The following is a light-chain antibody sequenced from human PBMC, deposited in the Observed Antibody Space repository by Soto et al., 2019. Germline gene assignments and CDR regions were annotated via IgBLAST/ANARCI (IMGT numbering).Light chain of an antibody. CDR2: GAS. J-gene: IGKJ5*01. CDR1: QSVSNNY. CDR3: QQRTRWPMT. V-gene: IGKV3D-20*02. Sequence: EIVLTQSPGTLSLSPGERATLSCRASQSVSNNYLAWYQQKPGQAPRRLIYGASTRATGIPDRFSGDGSGTDYTLTISSLEPEDFVVYYCQQRTRWPMTFGQGTRLEIK.